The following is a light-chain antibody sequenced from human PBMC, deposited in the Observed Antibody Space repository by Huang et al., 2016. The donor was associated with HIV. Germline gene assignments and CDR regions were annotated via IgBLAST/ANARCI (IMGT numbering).Light chain of an antibody. V-gene: IGKV4-1*01. CDR2: WAS. CDR1: QSVLYSSNNKNY. CDR3: QQYYSTLLT. J-gene: IGKJ4*01. Sequence: DIVMTQSPDSLAVSLGERATIHCKSSQSVLYSSNNKNYLAWYQQKPGQPPKLLIYWASTRESGVPDRVSGSGSGTDFTLTISSLQAEDVAVYYCQQYYSTLLTFGGGTKVEIK.